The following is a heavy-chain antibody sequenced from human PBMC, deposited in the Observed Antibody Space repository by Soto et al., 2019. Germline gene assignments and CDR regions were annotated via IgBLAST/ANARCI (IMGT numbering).Heavy chain of an antibody. CDR1: GGSISSGGYY. J-gene: IGHJ4*02. D-gene: IGHD4-17*01. CDR2: IYYSGST. V-gene: IGHV4-31*03. CDR3: ARDRPDYGDYLIFDY. Sequence: SETLSLTCTVSGGSISSGGYYWSWIRQHPGKGLEWIGYIYYSGSTYYNPSLKSRATISVDTSKNQFSLKLSSVTAADTAVYYCARDRPDYGDYLIFDYWGQGTLVTVSS.